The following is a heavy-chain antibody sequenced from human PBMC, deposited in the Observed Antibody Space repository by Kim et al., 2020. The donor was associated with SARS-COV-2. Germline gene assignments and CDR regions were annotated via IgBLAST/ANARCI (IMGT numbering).Heavy chain of an antibody. CDR1: GFTFSSYA. CDR3: AKDMHCSGGSCYYYGMDV. V-gene: IGHV3-23*01. Sequence: GGSLRLSCAASGFTFSSYAMSWVRQAPGKGLEWVSAISGSGGSTYYADSVKGRFTISRDNSKNTLYLQMNSLRAEDTAVYYCAKDMHCSGGSCYYYGMDVWGQGTTVTVSS. D-gene: IGHD2-15*01. CDR2: ISGSGGST. J-gene: IGHJ6*02.